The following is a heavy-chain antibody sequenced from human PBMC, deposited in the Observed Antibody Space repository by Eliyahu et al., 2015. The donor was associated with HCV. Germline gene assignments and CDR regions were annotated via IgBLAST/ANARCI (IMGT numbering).Heavy chain of an antibody. CDR3: AKDYYYDSSGYSDY. V-gene: IGHV3-9*01. CDR1: GXXXDDYA. D-gene: IGHD3-22*01. Sequence: EVQLVESGGGLVQPGRXXXLSCAAXGXXXDDYAMHWVRQAPGKGLEWVSGISWNSGSIGYADSVKGRFTISRDNAKNSLYLQMNSLRAEDTALYYCAKDYYYDSSGYSDYWGQGTLVTVSS. CDR2: ISWNSGSI. J-gene: IGHJ4*02.